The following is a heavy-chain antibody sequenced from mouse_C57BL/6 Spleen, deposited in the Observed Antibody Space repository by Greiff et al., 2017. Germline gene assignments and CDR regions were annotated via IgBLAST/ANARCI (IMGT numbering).Heavy chain of an antibody. CDR3: ARNRGARWYFDV. Sequence: QVQLQQSGAELVKPGASVKLSCKASGYTFTSYWMHWVKQRPGQGLEWIGMIHPNSGSTNYNEKFKSKATLTVDKSSSTAYMQLSSLTSEDSAVYYCARNRGARWYFDVWGTGTTVTVSS. CDR2: IHPNSGST. J-gene: IGHJ1*03. V-gene: IGHV1-64*01. D-gene: IGHD3-3*01. CDR1: GYTFTSYW.